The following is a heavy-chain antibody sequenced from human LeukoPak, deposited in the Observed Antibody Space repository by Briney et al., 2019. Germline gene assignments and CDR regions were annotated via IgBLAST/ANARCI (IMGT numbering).Heavy chain of an antibody. CDR1: GASVSGNH. V-gene: IGHV4-59*02. J-gene: IGHJ4*02. Sequence: SETLSLTCAVSGASVSGNHWSWIRQSPEKGLEWIGHIFHDGVTDYNPSFKSRVTILPDTSKNQFSLRLTSVTAADTAVYYCARFSRWLPFEYWGQGTLVTVSS. CDR3: ARFSRWLPFEY. D-gene: IGHD5-12*01. CDR2: IFHDGVT.